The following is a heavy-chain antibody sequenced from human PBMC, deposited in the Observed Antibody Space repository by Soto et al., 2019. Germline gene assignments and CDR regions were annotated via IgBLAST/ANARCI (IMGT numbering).Heavy chain of an antibody. CDR3: ARVSQLARSRGMDV. V-gene: IGHV3-30-3*01. D-gene: IGHD6-13*01. CDR2: ISYDGSNK. J-gene: IGHJ6*02. Sequence: QVQLVESGGGVVQPGRSLRLSCAASGFTFSSYAMHWVRQAPGKRLEWVAVISYDGSNKYYADSVKGRFTISRDNSKNTLYLQMNSLRAEDTAVYYCARVSQLARSRGMDVWGQGTTVTVSS. CDR1: GFTFSSYA.